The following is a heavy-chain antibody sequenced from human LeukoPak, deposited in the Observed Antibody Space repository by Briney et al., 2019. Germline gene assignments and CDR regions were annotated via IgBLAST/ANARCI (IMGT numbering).Heavy chain of an antibody. CDR2: IYYTGTT. CDR3: ARDIRFLEYCRGGSCYYHYYMVV. Sequence: SETLSLTCTVSGGSISNYYWSWIRQPPGKGLEWIAYIYYTGTTNYNPSLKSRVTISVDTSKNQFSLKLSSVTAADTAVYYCARDIRFLEYCRGGSCYYHYYMVVWGKGTTVTISS. D-gene: IGHD2-15*01. V-gene: IGHV4-59*12. J-gene: IGHJ6*03. CDR1: GGSISNYY.